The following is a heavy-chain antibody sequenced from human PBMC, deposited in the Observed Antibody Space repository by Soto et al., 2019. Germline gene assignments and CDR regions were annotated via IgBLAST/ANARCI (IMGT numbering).Heavy chain of an antibody. V-gene: IGHV1-69*13. Sequence: ASVKVSCKASGYTFTSYAMHWVRQAPGQGLEWMGGIIPIFGTANYAQKFQGRVTITADESTSTAYMELSSLRSEDTAVYYCARGYYYDSSGYYHFDYWGQGTLVTVSS. CDR1: GYTFTSYA. CDR2: IIPIFGTA. J-gene: IGHJ4*02. CDR3: ARGYYYDSSGYYHFDY. D-gene: IGHD3-22*01.